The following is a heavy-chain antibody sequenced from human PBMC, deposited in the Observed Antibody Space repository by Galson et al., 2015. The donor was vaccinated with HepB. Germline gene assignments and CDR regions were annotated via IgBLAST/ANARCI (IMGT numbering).Heavy chain of an antibody. Sequence: SVKVSCKASGGTFSSYTISWVRQAPGQGLEWMGRIIPILGIANYAQKFQGRVTITADKSTSTAYMELSSLRSEDTAVYYCARGEDIVVVPAADHNWFDPWGQGTLVTVSS. D-gene: IGHD2-2*01. V-gene: IGHV1-69*02. J-gene: IGHJ5*02. CDR1: GGTFSSYT. CDR3: ARGEDIVVVPAADHNWFDP. CDR2: IIPILGIA.